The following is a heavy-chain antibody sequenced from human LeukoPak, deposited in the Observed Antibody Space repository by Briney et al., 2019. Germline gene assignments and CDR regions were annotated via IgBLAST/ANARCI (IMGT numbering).Heavy chain of an antibody. CDR3: AREGGYSGYEWAYDY. D-gene: IGHD5-12*01. V-gene: IGHV3-33*01. CDR2: IWYDGSNK. J-gene: IGHJ4*02. Sequence: GGSLRVSCAASGFTFSSYGMHWVRQAPGKGLEWVAVIWYDGSNKYYADSVKGRFTISRDNSKNTLYLQMNSLRAEDTAVYYCAREGGYSGYEWAYDYWGQGTLVTVSS. CDR1: GFTFSSYG.